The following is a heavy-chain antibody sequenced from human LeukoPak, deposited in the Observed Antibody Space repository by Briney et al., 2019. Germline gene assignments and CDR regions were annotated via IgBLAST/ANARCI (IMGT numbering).Heavy chain of an antibody. CDR2: INHSGST. Sequence: SETLSPTCAVYGGSFSGYYWSWIRQPPGKGLEWIGEINHSGSTNYNPSLKSRVTISVDTSKNQFSLKLSSVTAADTAVYYCARGLTYYYGSGSYRPFDYWGQGTLVTVSS. CDR1: GGSFSGYY. J-gene: IGHJ4*02. CDR3: ARGLTYYYGSGSYRPFDY. D-gene: IGHD3-10*01. V-gene: IGHV4-34*01.